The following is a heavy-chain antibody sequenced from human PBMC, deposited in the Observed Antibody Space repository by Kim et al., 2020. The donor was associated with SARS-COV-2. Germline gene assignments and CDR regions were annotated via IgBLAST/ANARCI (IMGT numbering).Heavy chain of an antibody. CDR3: ARGGSYYTTKVLPFDY. D-gene: IGHD1-26*01. Sequence: SETLSLTCTVSGGSISSYYWSWIRQPPGKGLEWIGYIYYSGSTNYNPSLKSRVTISVDTSKNQFSLKLSSVTAADTAVYYCARGGSYYTTKVLPFDYWGQGTLVTVSS. CDR2: IYYSGST. CDR1: GGSISSYY. J-gene: IGHJ4*02. V-gene: IGHV4-59*13.